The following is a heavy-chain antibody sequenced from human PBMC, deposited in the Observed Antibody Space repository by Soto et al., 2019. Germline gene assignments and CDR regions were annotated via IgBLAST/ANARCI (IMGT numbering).Heavy chain of an antibody. V-gene: IGHV1-18*01. Sequence: QVQLVQSGAEVKKPGASVKVSCKTSGYTFTSYGFSWVRQAPGQGREWRGGISAYNGNTNYAQKLQGRVTMTTDTSTSTAYMELRSLRSDDTAVYYCAAPLSYSYGLDYWGQGTLVTVSS. CDR1: GYTFTSYG. D-gene: IGHD5-18*01. CDR3: AAPLSYSYGLDY. CDR2: ISAYNGNT. J-gene: IGHJ4*02.